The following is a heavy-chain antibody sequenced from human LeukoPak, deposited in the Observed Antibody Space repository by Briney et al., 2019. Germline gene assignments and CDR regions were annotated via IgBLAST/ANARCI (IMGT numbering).Heavy chain of an antibody. J-gene: IGHJ6*02. D-gene: IGHD2-2*01. CDR2: ISGSGGST. CDR3: ARARRTPAPYYYYGMDV. CDR1: GFTFSSYA. V-gene: IGHV3-23*01. Sequence: PGGSLRLSCAASGFTFSSYAMSWVRQAPGKGLEWVSAISGSGGSTYYADSVKGRFTISRDNSKNTLYLQMNSLRAEDTAVYYCARARRTPAPYYYYGMDVWGQGTTVTVSS.